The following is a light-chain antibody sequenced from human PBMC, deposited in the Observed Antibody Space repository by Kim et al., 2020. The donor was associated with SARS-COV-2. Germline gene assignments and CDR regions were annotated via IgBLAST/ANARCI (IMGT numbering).Light chain of an antibody. CDR3: AAWDDGLNGWV. CDR1: NSNIGSNS. CDR2: NNN. J-gene: IGLJ3*02. Sequence: QSVLTQPPSASGTPGQRITISCSGSNSNIGSNSVNWYQQLPGTAPKLLIYNNNQRPSGVPDRFSGSKSGTSASLAISGLQSEDESNYYCAAWDDGLNGWVFGGGTQLTVL. V-gene: IGLV1-44*01.